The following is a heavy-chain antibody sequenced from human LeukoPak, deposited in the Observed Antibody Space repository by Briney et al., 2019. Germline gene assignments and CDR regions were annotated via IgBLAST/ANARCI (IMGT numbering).Heavy chain of an antibody. D-gene: IGHD2-2*01. CDR1: GFTFSSYA. CDR2: ISGSGGST. J-gene: IGHJ4*02. Sequence: GGSLRLSCAASGFTFSSYAMSWVRQAPGKGLKWVSAISGSGGSTYYADSVKGRFTISRDNSKNTLYLQMNSLRAEDTAVYYCAKAQSPIVVVPAARPLPDYWGQGTLVTVSS. CDR3: AKAQSPIVVVPAARPLPDY. V-gene: IGHV3-23*01.